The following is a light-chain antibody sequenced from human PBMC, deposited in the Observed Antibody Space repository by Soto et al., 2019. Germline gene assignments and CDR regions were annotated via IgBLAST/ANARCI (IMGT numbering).Light chain of an antibody. V-gene: IGKV3-15*01. CDR1: QSVSSN. CDR3: QQYHNWPPLT. J-gene: IGKJ4*01. Sequence: EIVMTQSPATLSVSPGERATLSCRASQSVSSNLAWYQQKPGQAPRLLSFGASNRATGIPARFSGSGSGTEFTLTISSLRSEDFAVYYCQQYHNWPPLTFGGGTEVEIK. CDR2: GAS.